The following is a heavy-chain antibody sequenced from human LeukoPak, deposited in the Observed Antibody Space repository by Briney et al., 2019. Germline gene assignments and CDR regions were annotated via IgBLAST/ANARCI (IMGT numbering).Heavy chain of an antibody. Sequence: GGSLRLSCAASGFTFSSYSMNWVRQAPGRGLEWVSYISSSGSTIYYADSVKGRFTISRDNAKNSLYLQMNSLRAEDTAVYYCARDGYSSSYWFDPWGQGTLVTVSS. D-gene: IGHD6-13*01. CDR3: ARDGYSSSYWFDP. CDR1: GFTFSSYS. J-gene: IGHJ5*02. V-gene: IGHV3-48*04. CDR2: ISSSGSTI.